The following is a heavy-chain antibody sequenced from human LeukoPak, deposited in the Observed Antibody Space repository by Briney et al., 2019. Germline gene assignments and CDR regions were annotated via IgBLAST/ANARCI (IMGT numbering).Heavy chain of an antibody. CDR3: ARGPILLWIHNGMDV. J-gene: IGHJ6*02. D-gene: IGHD3-10*01. CDR1: GFIFGDHA. V-gene: IGHV3-49*04. CDR2: IRSRAYGSTT. Sequence: GGSLRLSCRGYGFIFGDHAMSWVRRPPGKGLEGVGFIRSRAYGSTTEYAASVEGRFIISRDDSKGIAYLEMNSLETDDTALYYCARGPILLWIHNGMDVWGQGTTVIVSS.